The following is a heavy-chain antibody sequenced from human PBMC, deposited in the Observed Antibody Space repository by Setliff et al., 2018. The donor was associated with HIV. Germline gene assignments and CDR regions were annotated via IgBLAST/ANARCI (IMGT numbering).Heavy chain of an antibody. Sequence: ASVKVSCKASGYTFIDHFIHWVRQAPGQGPEWIGWISPYDLSERTSQRFRGRVTMTRDTSINAAYLDLSGLTSDDTAFYYCARQFSNSFDSWGQGTLVTVSS. CDR1: GYTFIDHF. CDR3: ARQFSNSFDS. CDR2: ISPYDLSE. D-gene: IGHD7-27*01. J-gene: IGHJ4*02. V-gene: IGHV1-2*02.